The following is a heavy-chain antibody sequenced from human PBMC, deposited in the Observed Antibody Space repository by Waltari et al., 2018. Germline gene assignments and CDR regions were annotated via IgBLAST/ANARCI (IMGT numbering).Heavy chain of an antibody. CDR1: GFTFRGFA. J-gene: IGHJ4*02. CDR3: ARDAGSFDYAGDY. V-gene: IGHV3-30*04. D-gene: IGHD3-16*01. CDR2: TSNDGSDK. Sequence: QVQLVESGGGVVQPGRSLRLACLASGFTFRGFAMHWARQNPGKGLEWVAVTSNDGSDKYYADFVKGRFTISRDNSKNTLYLQMNSLRAEDTAVYYCARDAGSFDYAGDYWGQGTLVTVSS.